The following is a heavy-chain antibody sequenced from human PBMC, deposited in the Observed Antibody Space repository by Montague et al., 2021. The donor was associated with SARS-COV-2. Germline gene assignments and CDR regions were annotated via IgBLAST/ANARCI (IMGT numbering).Heavy chain of an antibody. D-gene: IGHD3-16*01. Sequence: SLRLSCAASGFTFSSSPMSWVRQAPGKGLQWVSVIHSAGTRTYXXXSXXXRFXISRDNSKNTLYLQMNSLRAEDTALYYCAKVGDIMAGFSLVKYDAWGQGTLAIVSS. CDR1: GFTFSSSP. J-gene: IGHJ5*02. V-gene: IGHV3-23*03. CDR3: AKVGDIMAGFSLVKYDA. CDR2: IHSAGTRT.